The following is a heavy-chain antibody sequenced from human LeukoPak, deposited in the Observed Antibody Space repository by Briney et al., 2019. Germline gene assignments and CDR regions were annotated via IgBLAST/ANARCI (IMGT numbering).Heavy chain of an antibody. Sequence: NASETLSLTCTVSGGSISSYYWSWIRQPAGKGLEWIGRIYSSGNTNYNPSLKSRVTILIDSSTNQFSLKLTSVTAADTAVYYCARADDGYDSGFAYWGQGTLVTVSS. CDR3: ARADDGYDSGFAY. CDR1: GGSISSYY. J-gene: IGHJ4*02. V-gene: IGHV4-4*07. CDR2: IYSSGNT. D-gene: IGHD5-12*01.